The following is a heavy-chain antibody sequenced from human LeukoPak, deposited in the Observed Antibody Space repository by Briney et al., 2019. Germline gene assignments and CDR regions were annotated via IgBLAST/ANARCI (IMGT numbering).Heavy chain of an antibody. CDR1: GFTFSSYA. Sequence: GGSLRLSCAASGFTFSSYAMSWVRQAPGKGLEWVSAISGSGGSTYYADSVKGRFTISRDNAKNSLYLRMNSLRAEDTAVYYCARFTRYGDYAGDWFDPWGQGTLVTVSS. J-gene: IGHJ5*02. D-gene: IGHD4-17*01. CDR2: ISGSGGST. V-gene: IGHV3-23*01. CDR3: ARFTRYGDYAGDWFDP.